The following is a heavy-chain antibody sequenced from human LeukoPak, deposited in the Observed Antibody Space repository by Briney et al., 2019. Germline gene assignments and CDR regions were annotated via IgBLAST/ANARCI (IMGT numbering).Heavy chain of an antibody. D-gene: IGHD4-11*01. Sequence: GRSLRLSCAASGFTFSSYGMHWVRQAPGKGLEWVAVIWYDGSNTYYADSVEGRFTISRDNSKNTLYLQMNSLRAEDTAIYYCATLLQGDGMDVWGKGTTVTVSS. CDR2: IWYDGSNT. V-gene: IGHV3-33*01. J-gene: IGHJ6*04. CDR3: ATLLQGDGMDV. CDR1: GFTFSSYG.